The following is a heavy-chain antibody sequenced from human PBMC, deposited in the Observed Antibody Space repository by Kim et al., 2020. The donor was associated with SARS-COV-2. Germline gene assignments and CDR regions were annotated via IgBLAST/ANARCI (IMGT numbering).Heavy chain of an antibody. J-gene: IGHJ6*02. Sequence: GGSLRLSCAASGFTFSSYSMNWVRQAPGKGLEWVSSISSSSSYIYYADSVKGRFTISRDNAKNSLYLQMNSLRAEDTAVYYCARDRELGGMLYYYGMDVWGQGTTVTVSS. D-gene: IGHD7-27*01. CDR1: GFTFSSYS. CDR2: ISSSSSYI. CDR3: ARDRELGGMLYYYGMDV. V-gene: IGHV3-21*01.